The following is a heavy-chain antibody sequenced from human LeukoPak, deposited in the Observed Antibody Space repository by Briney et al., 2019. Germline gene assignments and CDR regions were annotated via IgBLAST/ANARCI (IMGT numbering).Heavy chain of an antibody. CDR3: ARGSPAWRPSSASYFDY. CDR1: GFTFSSHG. V-gene: IGHV3-21*01. Sequence: GGSLRLSCVASGFTFSSHGMNWVRQAPGKGLEWVSGISPNGVITYYADSVKGRFTISRDNAKNSLYLQMNSLRAEDTAVYYCARGSPAWRPSSASYFDYWGQGTLVTVSS. J-gene: IGHJ4*02. CDR2: ISPNGVIT. D-gene: IGHD2-2*01.